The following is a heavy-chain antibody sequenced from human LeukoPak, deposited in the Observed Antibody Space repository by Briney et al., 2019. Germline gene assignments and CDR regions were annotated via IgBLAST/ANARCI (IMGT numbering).Heavy chain of an antibody. CDR1: GYTFTSYD. D-gene: IGHD3-10*01. V-gene: IGHV1-8*01. CDR3: ARAPMVRGVIVNWFDP. J-gene: IGHJ5*02. Sequence: ASVKVSCKASGYTFTSYDINWVRRATGQGLEWMGWMNPNSGNTGYAQKFQGRVTMTRNTSISTAYMELSSLRSEDTAVYYCARAPMVRGVIVNWFDPWGQGTLVTVSS. CDR2: MNPNSGNT.